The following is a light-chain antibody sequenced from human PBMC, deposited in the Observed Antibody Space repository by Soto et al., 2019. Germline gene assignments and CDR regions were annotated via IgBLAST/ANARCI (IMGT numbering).Light chain of an antibody. CDR2: KAT. CDR1: QSISSW. J-gene: IGKJ1*01. CDR3: QQYKSYWT. Sequence: DIQMTQSPSTLSASIGDRVTITCRASQSISSWLAWYQQKPGKAPKLLIYKATSSESGVSSRFSGSGSGTVFSLTISSLQPDDSATYSCQQYKSYWTFGQGTKVEIK. V-gene: IGKV1-5*03.